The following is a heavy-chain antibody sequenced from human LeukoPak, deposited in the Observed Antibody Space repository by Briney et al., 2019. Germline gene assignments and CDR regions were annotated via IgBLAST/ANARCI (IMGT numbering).Heavy chain of an antibody. CDR2: IYYSGST. D-gene: IGHD6-19*01. J-gene: IGHJ4*02. CDR3: ARHGGEQWLEYFDY. Sequence: SETLILSCTVSGGSISSSSYYWGWIRQPPGKGLEWIGSIYYSGSTYYNPSLKSRVTISVDTSKNQFSLKLSSVTAADTAVYYCARHGGEQWLEYFDYWGQGTLVTVSS. V-gene: IGHV4-39*01. CDR1: GGSISSSSYY.